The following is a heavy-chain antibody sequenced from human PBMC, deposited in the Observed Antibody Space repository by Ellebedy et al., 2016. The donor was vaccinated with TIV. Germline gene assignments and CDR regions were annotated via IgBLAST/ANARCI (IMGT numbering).Heavy chain of an antibody. CDR3: ASGAVAGTYY. CDR1: GGSFSGYY. V-gene: IGHV4-34*01. J-gene: IGHJ4*02. D-gene: IGHD6-19*01. CDR2: INHSGST. Sequence: MPSETLSLTCAVYGGSFSGYYWSWIRQPPGKGLEWIGEINHSGSTNYNPSLKSRVTISVDTSKNQFSLKLSSVTAADTAVYYCASGAVAGTYYWGQGTLVTVSS.